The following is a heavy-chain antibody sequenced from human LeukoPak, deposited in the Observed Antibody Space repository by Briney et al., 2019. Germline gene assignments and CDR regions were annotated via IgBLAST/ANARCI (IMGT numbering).Heavy chain of an antibody. CDR2: IYSGGST. V-gene: IGHV3-53*01. J-gene: IGHJ4*02. CDR1: GFTVSSNY. D-gene: IGHD3-3*01. CDR3: ARGGVVVPFDY. Sequence: GGSLRLSCAASGFTVSSNYMSWVRQAPGKGLEWVSVIYSGGSTYYADSVKGRFTISKDNYKNTLYLQMNMLRAEDTAVYYCARGGVVVPFDYWGQGTLVTVSS.